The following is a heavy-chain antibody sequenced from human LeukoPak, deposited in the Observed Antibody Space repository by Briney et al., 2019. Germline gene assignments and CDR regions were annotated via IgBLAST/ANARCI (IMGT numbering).Heavy chain of an antibody. D-gene: IGHD2-2*01. CDR2: ISSSSSYI. CDR1: GFTFSSYS. Sequence: PGGSLRLSCAASGFTFSSYSMNWVRQAPGKGLEWVSSISSSSSYIYYADSVKGRFTISRDNAKNSLYLQMNSLRAEDTAVYYCAREGYCSSTSSYQRFDPWGQGTLVTVSS. J-gene: IGHJ5*02. V-gene: IGHV3-21*01. CDR3: AREGYCSSTSSYQRFDP.